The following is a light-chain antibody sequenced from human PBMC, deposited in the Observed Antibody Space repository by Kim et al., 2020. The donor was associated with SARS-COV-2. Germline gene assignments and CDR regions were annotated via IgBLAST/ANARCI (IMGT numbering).Light chain of an antibody. CDR1: SSDVGGYSY. Sequence: QSALTQPPSASGSPGQSVTISCTGTSSDVGGYSYVSWFQQHPAKAPKLMIYEVSKRPSGVPHHFSGSKSGNTASLTVSGLQAEDEADYYCSSYAGSSNFVFGTGTKVTVL. J-gene: IGLJ1*01. CDR3: SSYAGSSNFV. V-gene: IGLV2-8*01. CDR2: EVS.